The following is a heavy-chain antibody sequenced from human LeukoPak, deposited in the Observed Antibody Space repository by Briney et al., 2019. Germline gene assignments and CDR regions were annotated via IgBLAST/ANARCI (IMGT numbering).Heavy chain of an antibody. CDR1: GFTFSSYA. V-gene: IGHV3-23*01. Sequence: GGSLRLSCAASGFTFSSYAMSWVRQASGKGLEWVSAISGSGGSTYYADSVKGRFTISRDNSKNTLYLQMNSLRAEDTAVYYCAILGTSQLFDYWGQGTLVTVSS. J-gene: IGHJ4*02. CDR3: AILGTSQLFDY. D-gene: IGHD7-27*01. CDR2: ISGSGGST.